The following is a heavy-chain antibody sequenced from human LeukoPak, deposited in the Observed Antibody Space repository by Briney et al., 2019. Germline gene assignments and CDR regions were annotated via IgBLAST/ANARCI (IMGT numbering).Heavy chain of an antibody. D-gene: IGHD5-18*01. V-gene: IGHV3-33*06. J-gene: IGHJ5*02. CDR3: AKDLSYGSNWFDP. CDR2: IWCDGSKK. Sequence: PGGSLRLSCAASGFTFSSHGMHWVRQAPGKGLEWVALIWCDGSKKNYADSVKGRFTISRDDSKSTLYLQINSLRAEDTAVYYCAKDLSYGSNWFDPWGQGTLVTVSS. CDR1: GFTFSSHG.